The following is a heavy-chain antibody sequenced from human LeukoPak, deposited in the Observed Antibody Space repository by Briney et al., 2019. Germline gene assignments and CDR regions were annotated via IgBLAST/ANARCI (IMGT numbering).Heavy chain of an antibody. CDR3: ARGTRFGDSGDY. CDR2: MNPNSGNT. Sequence: ASVKVSCKASGYTFTSYDINWVRQATGQGFEWMGWMNPNSGNTGYAQKFQGRVTMTRNTSISTAYMELSSLRSEDTAVYYCARGTRFGDSGDYWGQGTLVTVSS. D-gene: IGHD3-10*01. CDR1: GYTFTSYD. V-gene: IGHV1-8*01. J-gene: IGHJ4*02.